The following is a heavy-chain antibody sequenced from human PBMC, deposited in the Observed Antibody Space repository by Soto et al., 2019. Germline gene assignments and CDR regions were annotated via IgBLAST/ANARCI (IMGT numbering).Heavy chain of an antibody. CDR1: GYTFTGYY. D-gene: IGHD3-16*01. Sequence: ASVKVSCKASGYTFTGYYMHWVRQAPGQGLEWMGWINPNSGCTNYAEKFQGRVTMTRDTSISTAYMELIRLRSDEQAVYYCAGGAPPGTPPRGAYGGKGPLVTVPS. CDR3: AGGAPPGTPPRGAY. V-gene: IGHV1-2*02. CDR2: INPNSGCT. J-gene: IGHJ4*02.